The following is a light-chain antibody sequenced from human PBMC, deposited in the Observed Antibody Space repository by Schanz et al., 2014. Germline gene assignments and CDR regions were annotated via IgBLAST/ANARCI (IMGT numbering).Light chain of an antibody. J-gene: IGKJ1*01. V-gene: IGKV1-5*01. Sequence: DIQLTQSPSTLSASVGDRVTITCRASQSIRTWLAWYQQQPGKAPRLLIYDASNLESGVPSRFSGGGSGTELTLTINSLQPDDSATYYCQQYSTYRSFGQGTKVEIK. CDR1: QSIRTW. CDR3: QQYSTYRS. CDR2: DAS.